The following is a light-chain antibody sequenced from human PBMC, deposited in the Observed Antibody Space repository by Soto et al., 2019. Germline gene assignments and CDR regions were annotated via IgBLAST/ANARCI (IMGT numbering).Light chain of an antibody. CDR3: TSWTTSTTMI. Sequence: QSVLTQPASVSGPPGRSTTFSCMGTTRDIGAYNFVSWYQQHPGKAPKLMLYDVNIRPSGVSNRFSGSKSGNTASLTISGLQAEDEADYYCTSWTTSTTMIFGGGTKLTVL. CDR1: TRDIGAYNF. CDR2: DVN. J-gene: IGLJ2*01. V-gene: IGLV2-14*03.